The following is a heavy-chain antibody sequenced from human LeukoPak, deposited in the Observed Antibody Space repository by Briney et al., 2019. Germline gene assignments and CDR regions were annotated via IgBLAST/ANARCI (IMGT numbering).Heavy chain of an antibody. Sequence: ASVKVSCKASVYTFTDYYMHWVRQAPGQGLEWMGWINPNSGGTNYAQKFQGRVTMTRDTSISTAYMELSRLRSDDTAVFYCVRDGSFDYWGQGTPVTVSS. CDR3: VRDGSFDY. V-gene: IGHV1-2*02. J-gene: IGHJ4*02. D-gene: IGHD5-12*01. CDR1: VYTFTDYY. CDR2: INPNSGGT.